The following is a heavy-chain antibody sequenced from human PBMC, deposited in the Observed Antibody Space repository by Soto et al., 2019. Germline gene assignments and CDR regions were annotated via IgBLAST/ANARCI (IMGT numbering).Heavy chain of an antibody. Sequence: SETLSLTCTVSGGSISSSSYYWGWIRQPPGKGLEWIGSIYYSGSTYYNPSLKSRVTISVDTSKNQFSLKLSSVTAADTAVYYCARRNYGDFTATDYWGQGTLVTVSS. CDR3: ARRNYGDFTATDY. CDR2: IYYSGST. J-gene: IGHJ4*02. D-gene: IGHD4-17*01. CDR1: GGSISSSSYY. V-gene: IGHV4-39*01.